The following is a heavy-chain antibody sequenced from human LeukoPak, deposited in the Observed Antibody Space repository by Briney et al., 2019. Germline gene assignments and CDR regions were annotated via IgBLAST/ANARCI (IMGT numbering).Heavy chain of an antibody. Sequence: SETLSLTCSVSGASISSDHWNWVRQLPGKRLEWIGNVDYNGATKYNPSLNSRITISLDTSKNLFSLHLTPVTAADTAHYFCTRGYYGAFDYWGQGRLVTVSS. CDR2: VDYNGAT. CDR1: GASISSDH. D-gene: IGHD3-16*01. J-gene: IGHJ4*02. CDR3: TRGYYGAFDY. V-gene: IGHV4-59*01.